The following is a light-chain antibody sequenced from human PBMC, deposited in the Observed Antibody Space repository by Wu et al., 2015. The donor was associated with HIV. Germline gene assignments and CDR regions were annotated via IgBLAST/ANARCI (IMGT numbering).Light chain of an antibody. J-gene: IGKJ2*03. CDR2: GAS. CDR3: QQYGSSPRYS. V-gene: IGKV3-20*01. Sequence: EIVLTQSPGTLSLSPGERATLSCRASQSVSSSYLAWYQQKPGQAPRLLIYGASSRATGIPDGFSGSGSGTDFTLTISRLEPEDFAVYYCQQYGSSPRYSFGLGDQGWRSN. CDR1: QSVSSSY.